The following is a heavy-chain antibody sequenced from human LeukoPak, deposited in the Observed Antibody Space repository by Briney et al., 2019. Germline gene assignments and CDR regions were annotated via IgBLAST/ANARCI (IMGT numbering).Heavy chain of an antibody. CDR3: ARKVDTAMVQDFDY. D-gene: IGHD5-18*01. CDR2: ISAYNGNT. J-gene: IGHJ4*02. Sequence: ASVKVSCKASGYTFISFGISWVRQAPGQGLEWMGWISAYNGNTNYAQKLQGRVTMTTDTSTSTAYMELRSLRSDDTAVYYCARKVDTAMVQDFDYWAREPWSPSPQ. CDR1: GYTFISFG. V-gene: IGHV1-18*01.